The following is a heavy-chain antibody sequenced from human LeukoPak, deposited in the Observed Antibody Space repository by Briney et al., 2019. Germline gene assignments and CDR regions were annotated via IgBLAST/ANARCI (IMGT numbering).Heavy chain of an antibody. CDR1: GHILTGHW. D-gene: IGHD1-1*01. V-gene: IGHV1-2*02. J-gene: IGHJ4*02. CDR3: AREMRPATTTLVAY. CDR2: INPNSGNT. Sequence: ASVKVSCKTSGHILTGHWIHWVRQAPGQGLESMGFINPNSGNTNYAQKFQGRVTMTRDTSISTAYLELSSLTSDDTAVYYCAREMRPATTTLVAYWGQGTLVTVSS.